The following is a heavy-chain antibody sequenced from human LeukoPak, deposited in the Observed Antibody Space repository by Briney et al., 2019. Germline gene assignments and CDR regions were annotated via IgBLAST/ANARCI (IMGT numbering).Heavy chain of an antibody. CDR2: ISGSGGST. J-gene: IGHJ6*02. CDR1: GFTFSSYA. V-gene: IGHV3-23*01. CDR3: AKDLLFYDILTGWIPNYYYYYGMDV. Sequence: GGSLRLSCAASGFTFSSYAMSWVRQAPGKGLEWVSAISGSGGSTYYADSVKGRFTISRDNSKNTLYLQMNSLRAEDTAVYYCAKDLLFYDILTGWIPNYYYYYGMDVWGQGTTVTVSS. D-gene: IGHD3-9*01.